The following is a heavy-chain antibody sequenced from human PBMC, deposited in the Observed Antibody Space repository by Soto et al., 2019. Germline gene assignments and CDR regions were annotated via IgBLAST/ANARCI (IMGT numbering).Heavy chain of an antibody. CDR1: GFTFSSYW. CDR2: INSDGSST. V-gene: IGHV3-74*01. D-gene: IGHD2-2*01. J-gene: IGHJ6*02. CDR3: AVGMIGCSSTSCYYYYGMDV. Sequence: GGSLRLSCAASGFTFSSYWMHWVRQAPGKGLVWVSRINSDGSSTSYADSVKGRFTISRDNAKNTLYLQMNSLRAEDTAVYYCAVGMIGCSSTSCYYYYGMDVWGQGTTVTVSS.